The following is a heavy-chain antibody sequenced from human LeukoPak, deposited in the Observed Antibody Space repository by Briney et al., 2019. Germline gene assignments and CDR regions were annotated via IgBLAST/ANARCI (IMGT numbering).Heavy chain of an antibody. CDR3: ASYRYGYRGTDS. Sequence: PSETLSLTCRVYGGSFSGYYWSWIRQPPGKGLEWIGEVNYSGSINYKPSLKRRVIISVDTSKNQFSLKLKSVTAADTAVYYCASYRYGYRGTDSWGQGTQATVSS. J-gene: IGHJ5*01. CDR1: GGSFSGYY. CDR2: VNYSGSI. V-gene: IGHV4-34*01. D-gene: IGHD5-12*01.